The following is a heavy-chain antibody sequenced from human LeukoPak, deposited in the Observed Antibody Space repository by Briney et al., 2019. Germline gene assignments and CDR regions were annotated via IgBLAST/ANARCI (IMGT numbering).Heavy chain of an antibody. V-gene: IGHV1-46*01. CDR1: GYTFTSYY. J-gene: IGHJ4*02. D-gene: IGHD3-16*01. Sequence: ASVKVSCKASGYTFTSYYMHWVRQAPGQGLEWMGILKPSGGSTSYAQKFQGRVTMTRDTSTSTVYMELSSLRSEDTAVYYCASPGEKDYYFDYWGQGTLVTVSS. CDR3: ASPGEKDYYFDY. CDR2: LKPSGGST.